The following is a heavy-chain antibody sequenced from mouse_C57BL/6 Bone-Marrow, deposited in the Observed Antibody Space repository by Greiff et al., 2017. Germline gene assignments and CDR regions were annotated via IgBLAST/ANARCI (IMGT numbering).Heavy chain of an antibody. CDR3: TTIYYGNYWFAY. Sequence: LVESGAELVRPGASVKLSCTASGFNIKDDYMHWVKQRPEQGLEWIGWIDPENGDTEYASKFQGKATITADTSSNTAYLQLSSLTSEDTAVYYCTTIYYGNYWFAYWGQGTLVTVSA. V-gene: IGHV14-4*01. J-gene: IGHJ3*01. CDR1: GFNIKDDY. D-gene: IGHD2-1*01. CDR2: IDPENGDT.